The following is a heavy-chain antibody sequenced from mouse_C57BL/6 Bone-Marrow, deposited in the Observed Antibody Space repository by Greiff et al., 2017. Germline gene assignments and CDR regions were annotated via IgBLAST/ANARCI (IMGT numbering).Heavy chain of an antibody. V-gene: IGHV1-82*01. CDR1: GYAFSSSW. J-gene: IGHJ3*01. Sequence: QVQLQQSGPELVKPGASVKISCKASGYAFSSSWMNWVKQRPGKGLEWIGRIYPGDGDTNYNGKFKGKATLPADKSSSTAYRQHSSLTSEDSEVYFCARGITTVVARGFAYWGQGTLVTVSA. D-gene: IGHD1-1*01. CDR2: IYPGDGDT. CDR3: ARGITTVVARGFAY.